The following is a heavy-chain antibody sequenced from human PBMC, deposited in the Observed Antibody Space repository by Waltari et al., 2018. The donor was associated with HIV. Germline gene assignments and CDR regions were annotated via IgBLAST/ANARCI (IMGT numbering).Heavy chain of an antibody. V-gene: IGHV4-31*03. CDR2: IYYSGST. CDR3: ARAHTAAGTFRLYYYGMDV. J-gene: IGHJ6*02. CDR1: GGSISSGGYY. D-gene: IGHD6-13*01. Sequence: QVQLQESGPGLVKPSQTLSLTCTVSGGSISSGGYYWSWIRQHPGKGLEWIGYIYYSGSTYYNPALKSRVTISVDTSKNQFSLKLSSVTAADTAVYYCARAHTAAGTFRLYYYGMDVWGQGTTVTVSS.